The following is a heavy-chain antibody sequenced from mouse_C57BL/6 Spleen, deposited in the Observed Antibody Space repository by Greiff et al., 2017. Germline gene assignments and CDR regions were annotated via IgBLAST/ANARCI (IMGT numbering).Heavy chain of an antibody. Sequence: QVHVKQSGAELARPGASVKLSCKASGYTFTSYGISWVKQRTGQGLEWIGEIYPRSGNTYYNEKFKGKATLTADKSSSTAYMELRSLTSEDSAVYFCARSGDSSGYWYFDFWGTGTTVTVSS. V-gene: IGHV1-81*01. CDR3: ARSGDSSGYWYFDF. CDR1: GYTFTSYG. J-gene: IGHJ1*03. CDR2: IYPRSGNT. D-gene: IGHD3-2*02.